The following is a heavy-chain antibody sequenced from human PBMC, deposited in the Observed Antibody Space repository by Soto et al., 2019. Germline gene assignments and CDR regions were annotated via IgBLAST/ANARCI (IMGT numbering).Heavy chain of an antibody. Sequence: GGSLRRSCAASGFTFSDYYMSWIRQAPGKGLEWVSYISSSSSYTNYADSVKGRFTISRDNAKNSLYLQMNSLRAEDTAVYYCARGISSGWYVDYWGQGTLVTVSS. D-gene: IGHD6-19*01. CDR1: GFTFSDYY. V-gene: IGHV3-11*06. CDR3: ARGISSGWYVDY. J-gene: IGHJ4*02. CDR2: ISSSSSYT.